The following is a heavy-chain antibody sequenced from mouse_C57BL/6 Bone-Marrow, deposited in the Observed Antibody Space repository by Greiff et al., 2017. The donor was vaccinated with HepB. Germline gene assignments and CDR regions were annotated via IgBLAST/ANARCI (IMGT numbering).Heavy chain of an antibody. J-gene: IGHJ3*01. D-gene: IGHD3-1*01. V-gene: IGHV3-6*01. CDR1: GYSITSGYY. CDR3: ASDSSPWFAY. CDR2: ISYDGSN. Sequence: EVKLMESGPGLVKPSQSLSLTCSVTGYSITSGYYWNWIRQFPGNKLEWMGYISYDGSNNYNPSLKNRISITRDTSKNQFFLKLNSVTTEDTATYYCASDSSPWFAYWGQGTLVTVSA.